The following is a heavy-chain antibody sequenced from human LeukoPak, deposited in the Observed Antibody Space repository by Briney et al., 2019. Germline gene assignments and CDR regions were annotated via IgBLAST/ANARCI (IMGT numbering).Heavy chain of an antibody. CDR3: ARWGWSSTSRSPWNYYMDV. J-gene: IGHJ6*03. D-gene: IGHD2-2*01. Sequence: GASVKVSCKASGYTFTSYGISWVRQAPGQGLEWMGWIRAYNGNTNYAQKLQGRVTMTTDTSTSTAYMELRSLRSDDTAVYYCARWGWSSTSRSPWNYYMDVSGKGTTVTVSS. V-gene: IGHV1-18*01. CDR1: GYTFTSYG. CDR2: IRAYNGNT.